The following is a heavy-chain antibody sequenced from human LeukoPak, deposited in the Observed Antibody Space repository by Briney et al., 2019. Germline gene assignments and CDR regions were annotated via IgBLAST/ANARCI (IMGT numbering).Heavy chain of an antibody. CDR3: ARDYSSSWPRRYFDY. V-gene: IGHV1-46*01. CDR2: INPRGGST. J-gene: IGHJ4*02. Sequence: ASVKVSCKASGYTFTNYYIYWVRQAPGQGLEWMGIINPRGGSTSYAQKFQGRVTMTRDTSTSTVYMELSSLRSEDTAVYYCARDYSSSWPRRYFDYWGQGTLVTVSS. D-gene: IGHD6-13*01. CDR1: GYTFTNYY.